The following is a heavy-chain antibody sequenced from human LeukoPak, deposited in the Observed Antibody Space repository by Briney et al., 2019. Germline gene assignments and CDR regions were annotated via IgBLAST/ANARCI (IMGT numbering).Heavy chain of an antibody. CDR3: ARSGITMVRGVNGNNWFDP. J-gene: IGHJ5*02. CDR2: TNPNSGNT. D-gene: IGHD3-10*01. Sequence: ASVKVSCKASGYTFTSHDINWVRQATGQGLEWMGWTNPNSGNTGYAQKFQGRVTITRNTSISTAYMELSSLRSEDTAVYYCARSGITMVRGVNGNNWFDPWGQGTLVTVSS. V-gene: IGHV1-8*03. CDR1: GYTFTSHD.